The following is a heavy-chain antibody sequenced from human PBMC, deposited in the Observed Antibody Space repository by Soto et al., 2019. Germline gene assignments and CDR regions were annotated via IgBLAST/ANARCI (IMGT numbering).Heavy chain of an antibody. CDR2: ISSSSSYI. J-gene: IGHJ4*02. V-gene: IGHV3-21*01. Sequence: EVQLVESGGGLVKPGGSLRLSCAASGFTFSSYSMNWVRQAPGKGLEWVSSISSSSSYIYYADSVKGRFTVSRDNAKNPLYLQMNSVRAEETAVYYCFPWCGDFDYWGQGTLVTVSS. CDR1: GFTFSSYS. CDR3: FPWCGDFDY. D-gene: IGHD3-10*01.